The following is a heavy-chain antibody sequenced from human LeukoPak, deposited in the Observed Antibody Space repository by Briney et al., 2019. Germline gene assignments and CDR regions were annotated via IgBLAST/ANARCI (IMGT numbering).Heavy chain of an antibody. J-gene: IGHJ4*02. CDR1: GFTFSSYG. CDR3: ARASSSGWVYFDY. Sequence: GGSLRLSCAASGFTFSSYGMHWVRQAPGKGLEWVAVISYDGSNKYYADSVKGRFTISRDNSKNTLYLQMNSLRAEDTAVYYCARASSSGWVYFDYWGQGTLVTVSS. CDR2: ISYDGSNK. V-gene: IGHV3-30*03. D-gene: IGHD6-19*01.